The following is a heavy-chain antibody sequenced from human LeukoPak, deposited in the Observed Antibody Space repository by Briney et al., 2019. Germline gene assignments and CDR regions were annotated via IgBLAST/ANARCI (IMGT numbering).Heavy chain of an antibody. Sequence: GASVKVSCKASGYTFTSYGITWVRQAPGQGLEWMGWISTYNGNTNYAQKVQGRVTMTTDTSTSTAFMELRSLTSDDTAVYYCASRSGTYPYYVDYWGQGTLVTVSS. V-gene: IGHV1-18*01. CDR2: ISTYNGNT. CDR1: GYTFTSYG. D-gene: IGHD1-26*01. J-gene: IGHJ4*02. CDR3: ASRSGTYPYYVDY.